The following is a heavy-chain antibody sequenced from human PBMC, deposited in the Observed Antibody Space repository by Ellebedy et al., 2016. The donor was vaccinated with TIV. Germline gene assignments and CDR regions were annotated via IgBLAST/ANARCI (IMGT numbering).Heavy chain of an antibody. D-gene: IGHD2-2*01. V-gene: IGHV3-23*01. CDR1: GFTFSSYA. CDR3: AKPYCSSTSCYRTPQVPFDI. J-gene: IGHJ3*02. Sequence: GGSLRLXXAASGFTFSSYAMSWVRQAPGKGLEWVSAISGSGGSTYYADSVKGRFTISRDNSKNTLYLQMNSLRAEDTAVYYCAKPYCSSTSCYRTPQVPFDIWGQGTMVTVSS. CDR2: ISGSGGST.